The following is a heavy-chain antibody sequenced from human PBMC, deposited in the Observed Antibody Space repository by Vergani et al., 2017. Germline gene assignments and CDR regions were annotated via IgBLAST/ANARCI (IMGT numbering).Heavy chain of an antibody. V-gene: IGHV1-69*02. Sequence: QVQLVQSGAEVKKPGSSVKVSCKASGGTFSSYTISWVRQAPGQGLEWMGRIIPILGIANYAQQFQGRVTITADKSTSTAYMELSSLRSEDTAVYYCARGRRERGYSGYEYYYYGMDVWGQGTTVTVSS. CDR2: IIPILGIA. CDR1: GGTFSSYT. J-gene: IGHJ6*02. D-gene: IGHD5-12*01. CDR3: ARGRRERGYSGYEYYYYGMDV.